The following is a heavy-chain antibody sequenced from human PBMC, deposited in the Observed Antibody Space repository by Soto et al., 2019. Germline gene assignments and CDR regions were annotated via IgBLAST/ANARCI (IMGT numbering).Heavy chain of an antibody. CDR1: GFTFSNYA. D-gene: IGHD3-10*01. Sequence: GGSLRLSCTASGFTFSNYAINWVRLAPGKRLEWVSSVIGSGVNVFYADSVKGRFTISRDNSKNTVYLEMNSLRADDTAEYFCAKGSAFECKGAICYPFDHWGRGALVTVSS. CDR2: VIGSGVNV. CDR3: AKGSAFECKGAICYPFDH. J-gene: IGHJ4*02. V-gene: IGHV3-23*01.